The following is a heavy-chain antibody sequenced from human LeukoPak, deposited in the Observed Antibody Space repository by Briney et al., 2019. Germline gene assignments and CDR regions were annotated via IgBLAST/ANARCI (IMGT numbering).Heavy chain of an antibody. CDR2: INPSGAGT. Sequence: ASVKVSCKASGYTFTSYYIHWVRQAPGQGLEWMGIINPSGAGTNSAQKFQGRVTMTRDTSTSTVYMELSSLRSEDTAVYYCAGETYYSDSGDWYFHLWGRGTLVTVSS. J-gene: IGHJ2*01. CDR1: GYTFTSYY. CDR3: AGETYYSDSGDWYFHL. V-gene: IGHV1-46*01. D-gene: IGHD3-22*01.